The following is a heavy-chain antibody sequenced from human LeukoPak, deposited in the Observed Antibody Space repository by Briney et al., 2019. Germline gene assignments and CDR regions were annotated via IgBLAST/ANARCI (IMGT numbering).Heavy chain of an antibody. V-gene: IGHV3-33*07. CDR3: AREKYEGSGSHYFALDV. CDR2: IWFDGSNK. D-gene: IGHD3-10*01. J-gene: IGHJ6*02. Sequence: GGSLRLSCEASGRTIGLYGMFWVRQAPGKGLEGVAAIWFDGSNKYYADSVKGRFTISRDNSRNTVLLQMDSLSAEDTAVYYCAREKYEGSGSHYFALDVWGQGTMVIVSS. CDR1: GRTIGLYG.